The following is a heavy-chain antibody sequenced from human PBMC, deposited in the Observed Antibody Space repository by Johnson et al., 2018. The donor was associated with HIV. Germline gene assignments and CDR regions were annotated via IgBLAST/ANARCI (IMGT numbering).Heavy chain of an antibody. J-gene: IGHJ3*02. Sequence: EVQLVESGGVVAQPGVSLRLSCAASGFTFSSYWMSWVRQAPGKGLEWVANIKQDGSEKYSVDSVKGRFTISRDNAKNSLYLQMNSLRAEDTAVYYCASAAAGIETDAFDIWGQGTMVTVSS. CDR2: IKQDGSEK. D-gene: IGHD6-13*01. CDR3: ASAAAGIETDAFDI. V-gene: IGHV3-7*01. CDR1: GFTFSSYW.